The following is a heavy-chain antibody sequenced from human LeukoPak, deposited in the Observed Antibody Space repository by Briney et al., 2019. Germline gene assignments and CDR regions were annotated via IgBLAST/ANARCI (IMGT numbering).Heavy chain of an antibody. CDR1: GFTFSSYW. Sequence: GGSLRLSCAAPGFTFSSYWMSWVRQAPGKGLEWVANIKQDGSEKYYVDSVKGRFTISRDNAKNSLYLQMNSLRAEDTAVYYCARFVAARRNFDYWGQGTLVTVSS. J-gene: IGHJ4*02. CDR3: ARFVAARRNFDY. CDR2: IKQDGSEK. V-gene: IGHV3-7*01. D-gene: IGHD6-6*01.